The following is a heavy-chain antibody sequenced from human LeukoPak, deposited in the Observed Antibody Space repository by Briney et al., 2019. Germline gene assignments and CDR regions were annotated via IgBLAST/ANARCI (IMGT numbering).Heavy chain of an antibody. Sequence: SVKVSCKASGGTFSSYAISWVRQAPGQGLEWMGGIIPIFGTANYAQKFQGRVTITADESASTAYMELSSLRSEDTAVYYCAGGQLGLYYFDYWGQGTLVTVSS. CDR2: IIPIFGTA. D-gene: IGHD6-13*01. CDR3: AGGQLGLYYFDY. J-gene: IGHJ4*02. CDR1: GGTFSSYA. V-gene: IGHV1-69*13.